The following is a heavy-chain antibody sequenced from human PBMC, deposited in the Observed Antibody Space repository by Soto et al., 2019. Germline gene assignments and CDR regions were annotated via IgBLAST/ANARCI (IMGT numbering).Heavy chain of an antibody. Sequence: EVQLVETGGGLIQPGGSLRLSCEVTGFTVSSNYMSWVRQAPGKGLEWVSVIYSGGTTYSADSVKGRFTISRDESKNTLYLQMISLRAEDTAVYYCARAWWSSPIWFDPWGQGTLVTVSS. CDR1: GFTVSSNY. J-gene: IGHJ5*02. D-gene: IGHD1-26*01. CDR2: IYSGGTT. CDR3: ARAWWSSPIWFDP. V-gene: IGHV3-53*02.